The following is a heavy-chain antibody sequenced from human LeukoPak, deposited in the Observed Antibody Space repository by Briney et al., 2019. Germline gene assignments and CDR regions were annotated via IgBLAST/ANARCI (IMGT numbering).Heavy chain of an antibody. CDR3: ARVKPNYYDSSAYGTFDI. Sequence: ASVKVSCKASGYTFTSYYMHWVRQAPGQGLEWMGIINPSGGSTSYAQKFQGRVTMTRDTSTSTVYMELSSLGSEDTAVYYCARVKPNYYDSSAYGTFDIWGQGTMATVSS. CDR2: INPSGGST. CDR1: GYTFTSYY. J-gene: IGHJ3*02. D-gene: IGHD3-22*01. V-gene: IGHV1-46*01.